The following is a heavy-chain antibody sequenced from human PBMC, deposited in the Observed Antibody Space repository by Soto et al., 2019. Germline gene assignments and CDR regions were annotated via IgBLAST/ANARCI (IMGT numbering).Heavy chain of an antibody. D-gene: IGHD6-13*01. CDR2: INAGNGNT. CDR1: GYTFTSYA. Sequence: QVPLVQSGAEVKKPGASVKVSCKASGYTFTSYAMHWVRQAPGQRLEWMGWINAGNGNTKYSQKFQGRVTITRDTSASTAYMELSSLRSEDTAVYYCARGGEYSSSWYLPFQHWGQGTLVTVSS. CDR3: ARGGEYSSSWYLPFQH. V-gene: IGHV1-3*01. J-gene: IGHJ1*01.